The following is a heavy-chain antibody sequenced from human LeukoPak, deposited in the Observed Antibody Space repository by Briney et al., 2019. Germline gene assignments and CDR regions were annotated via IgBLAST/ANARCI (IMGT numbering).Heavy chain of an antibody. V-gene: IGHV3-7*01. CDR1: GFTFSSYW. CDR2: IKQDGSEK. CDR3: ARKGIVGATKEGYYSDY. D-gene: IGHD1-26*01. J-gene: IGHJ4*02. Sequence: GGSLRLSCAASGFTFSSYWMSWVRQAPGKGLEWVANIKQDGSEKSYVDSVKGRFTISRDNAKNSLYLQMNSLRAEDTAVYYCARKGIVGATKEGYYSDYWGQGTLVTVSS.